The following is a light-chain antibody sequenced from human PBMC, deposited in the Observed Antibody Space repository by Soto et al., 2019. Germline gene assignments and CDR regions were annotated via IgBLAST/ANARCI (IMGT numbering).Light chain of an antibody. V-gene: IGKV3-15*01. J-gene: IGKJ5*01. CDR2: GAS. CDR1: QSVSSSY. Sequence: EIGLSQSPCTLSLSPGERATLSCRASQSVSSSYLAWYQQKPGQAPRLLIYGASTRATGTPARFSGSGSGTEFTLIISSLQSEDSAVYYCQQYDNWPITFGQGTRLEIK. CDR3: QQYDNWPIT.